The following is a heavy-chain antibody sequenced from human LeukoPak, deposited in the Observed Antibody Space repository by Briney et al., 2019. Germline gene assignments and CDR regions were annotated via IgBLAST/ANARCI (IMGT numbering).Heavy chain of an antibody. Sequence: SVKVSCKASGGTFSSYAISWVRQAPGQGLEWMGGIIPIFGTANYAQKFQGRVTITADKSTSTAYMELSSLRSEDTAVYYCARSGRCRTSCFLNYYYYMDVWGKGTRSPSP. V-gene: IGHV1-69*06. D-gene: IGHD2-2*01. CDR2: IIPIFGTA. CDR3: ARSGRCRTSCFLNYYYYMDV. J-gene: IGHJ6*03. CDR1: GGTFSSYA.